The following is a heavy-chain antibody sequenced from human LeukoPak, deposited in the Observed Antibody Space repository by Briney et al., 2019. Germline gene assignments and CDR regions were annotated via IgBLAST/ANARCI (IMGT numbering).Heavy chain of an antibody. D-gene: IGHD3-10*01. CDR2: INPNSGGT. J-gene: IGHJ5*02. V-gene: IGHV1-2*02. Sequence: ASVKVSCKASGYTFTGYYMHWVRQAPGQGLEWMGWINPNSGGTNYAQKFQGRVTMTRDTSISTAYTELSRLRFDDTAVYYCARPPMVRGVNWFDPWGQGTLVTVSS. CDR3: ARPPMVRGVNWFDP. CDR1: GYTFTGYY.